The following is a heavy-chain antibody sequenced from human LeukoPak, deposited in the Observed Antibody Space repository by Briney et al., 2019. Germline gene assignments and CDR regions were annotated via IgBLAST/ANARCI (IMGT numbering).Heavy chain of an antibody. J-gene: IGHJ4*02. CDR1: GGSFSGYY. CDR2: INHSGST. CDR3: ASLYYDFWSGYYAPDY. D-gene: IGHD3-3*01. Sequence: SETLSLTCAVYGGSFSGYYWSWIRQPPGKGLEWIGEINHSGSTNYNPSLKSRVTISVDTSKNQFFLKLSSVTAADTAVYYCASLYYDFWSGYYAPDYWGQGTLVTVSS. V-gene: IGHV4-34*01.